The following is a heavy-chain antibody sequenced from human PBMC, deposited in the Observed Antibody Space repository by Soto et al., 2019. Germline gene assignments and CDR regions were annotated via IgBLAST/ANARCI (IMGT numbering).Heavy chain of an antibody. CDR2: IGTAGDT. J-gene: IGHJ3*02. CDR1: GFTFSSYD. Sequence: PGGSLRLSCAASGFTFSSYDMHWVRQATGKGLEWVSAIGTAGDTYYPGSVKGRFTISRENAKNSLYLQMNSLRAGDTAVYYCAKVSRVSWAFDIWGQGTMVTV. CDR3: AKVSRVSWAFDI. D-gene: IGHD6-13*01. V-gene: IGHV3-13*01.